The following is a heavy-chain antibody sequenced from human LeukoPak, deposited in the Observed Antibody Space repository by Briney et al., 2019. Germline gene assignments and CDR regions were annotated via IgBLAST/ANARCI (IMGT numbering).Heavy chain of an antibody. D-gene: IGHD6-19*01. J-gene: IGHJ4*02. Sequence: PGGSLRLSCAASGFTFSSYEMNWVRQAPGKGLEWVSYISSSGSTIYYADSVKGRFTISRDNAKNSLYLQMNSLRAEDTAVYYCASGVRASKDGVKGIAVAGNYFDYWGQGTLVTVSS. CDR1: GFTFSSYE. V-gene: IGHV3-48*03. CDR3: ASGVRASKDGVKGIAVAGNYFDY. CDR2: ISSSGSTI.